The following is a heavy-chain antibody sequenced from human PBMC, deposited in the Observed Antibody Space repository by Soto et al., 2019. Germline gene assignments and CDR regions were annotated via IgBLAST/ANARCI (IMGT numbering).Heavy chain of an antibody. D-gene: IGHD2-21*01. CDR3: ARVSPSTCGGGNCYRLDRSVYP. CDR1: GVTFSTSG. V-gene: IGHV1-69*01. Sequence: QVQLVQSGAEVKKPGSSLKVSCKTSGVTFSTSGISWVRQGPGQGLEWMGGIIPLFGTPKYARKFQGSVSITADDSPATTYLELSGLSSDDTAIYYCARVSPSTCGGGNCYRLDRSVYPWGQGSQVVFSS. CDR2: IIPLFGTP. J-gene: IGHJ5*02.